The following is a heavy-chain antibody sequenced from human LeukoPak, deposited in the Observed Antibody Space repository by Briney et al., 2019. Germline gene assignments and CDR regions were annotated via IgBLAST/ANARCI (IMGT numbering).Heavy chain of an antibody. CDR3: ARVPGSYRGTYFDY. Sequence: GGSLRLSCAASGFTVSSNYMSWVRQAPGKGLEWVSVIYSGGSTYYADSVKGRFTISRDNSKNTLYLQMNSLRAEDTAVYYCARVPGSYRGTYFDYWGQGTLVTVSS. CDR2: IYSGGST. CDR1: GFTVSSNY. V-gene: IGHV3-66*01. D-gene: IGHD1-26*01. J-gene: IGHJ4*02.